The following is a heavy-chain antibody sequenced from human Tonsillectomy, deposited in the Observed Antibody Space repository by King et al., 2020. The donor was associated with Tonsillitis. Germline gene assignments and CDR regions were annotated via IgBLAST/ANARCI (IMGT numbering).Heavy chain of an antibody. D-gene: IGHD6-19*01. V-gene: IGHV3-49*03. J-gene: IGHJ4*02. CDR1: GLTFGDYA. CDR3: TRQGRYSTGWYSFDY. Sequence: VQLVESGGGLVQPGRSLRLSCTASGLTFGDYAMSWFRQAPGKGLEWVGFIRSRAYGGTTEYAASVKGRFTISRDDSKSIAYLQMNSLKTEDTAVYYCTRQGRYSTGWYSFDYWGQGTLVTVSS. CDR2: IRSRAYGGTT.